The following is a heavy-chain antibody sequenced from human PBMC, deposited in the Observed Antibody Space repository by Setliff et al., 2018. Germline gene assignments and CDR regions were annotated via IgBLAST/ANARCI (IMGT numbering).Heavy chain of an antibody. CDR3: ARDPTRFTKFRGVSIRYFYMDV. CDR1: GFTFGTSW. D-gene: IGHD3-10*01. CDR2: IKADGSER. V-gene: IGHV3-7*01. Sequence: PGGSLRLSCSASGFTFGTSWMSWVRHVPGKGLEWVANIKADGSERFYGDSVRGRFIVSRDNAKNSLFLQIIDLRVEDTAVYYCARDPTRFTKFRGVSIRYFYMDVWGQGTTVTVSS. J-gene: IGHJ6*03.